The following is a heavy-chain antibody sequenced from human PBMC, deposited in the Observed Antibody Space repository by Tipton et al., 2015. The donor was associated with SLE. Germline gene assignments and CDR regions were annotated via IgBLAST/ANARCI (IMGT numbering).Heavy chain of an antibody. V-gene: IGHV3-30*04. J-gene: IGHJ4*02. CDR3: ARDAPVRGTYCLDY. CDR1: GFTFSNHA. Sequence: SLRLSCAASGFTFSNHAFHWVRQSPGKGLECVAVISFDGTNTYYADSVKGRFTISRDNSKNTLFLQINTLRPEDTAVYYCARDAPVRGTYCLDYWGQGTLVSVSS. D-gene: IGHD2-15*01. CDR2: ISFDGTNT.